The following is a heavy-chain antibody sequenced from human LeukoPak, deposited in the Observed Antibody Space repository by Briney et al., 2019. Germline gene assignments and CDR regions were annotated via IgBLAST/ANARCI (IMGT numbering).Heavy chain of an antibody. CDR2: IYYSGST. V-gene: IGHV4-39*01. D-gene: IGHD6-13*01. CDR3: XXXXRSSWXXXFDP. Sequence: PSETLSLTCTVSGGSISSSSYYWGWIRQPPGKGLEWIGSIYYSGSTYYNPSLKSRVTISVDTSKNQFSLKLSSVTAADTAVYXXXXXXRSSWXXXFDPXGQGTLVTVSS. CDR1: GGSISSSSYY. J-gene: IGHJ5*02.